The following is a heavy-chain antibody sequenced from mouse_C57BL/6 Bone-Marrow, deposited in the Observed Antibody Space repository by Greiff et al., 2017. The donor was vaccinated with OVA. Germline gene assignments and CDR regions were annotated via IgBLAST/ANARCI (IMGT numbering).Heavy chain of an antibody. D-gene: IGHD1-1*01. Sequence: QVQLQQPGTELVKPGASVQLSCKASGYTFTSYWMHWVKQRPGQGLEWIGNIHPSNGGTNYNEKFKSKATLTVDNSSSTAYMQRSRLTSDDSAVDDCARILLRLEYVDVWGTGTTVTGSA. V-gene: IGHV1-53*01. CDR1: GYTFTSYW. CDR3: ARILLRLEYVDV. CDR2: IHPSNGGT. J-gene: IGHJ1*03.